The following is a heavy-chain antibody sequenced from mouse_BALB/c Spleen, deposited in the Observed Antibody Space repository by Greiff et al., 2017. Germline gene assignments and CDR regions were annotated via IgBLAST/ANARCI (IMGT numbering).Heavy chain of an antibody. CDR1: GYSITSDYA. CDR2: ISYSGST. Sequence: VQLKESGPGLVKPSQSLSLTCTVTGYSITSDYAWNWIRQFPGNKLEWMGYISYSGSTSYNPSLKSRISITRDTSKNQFFLQLKSVTTEDTATYYGAGGGLLLLFDDWGQGTTLTVSS. D-gene: IGHD2-3*01. CDR3: AGGGLLLLFDD. J-gene: IGHJ2*01. V-gene: IGHV3-2*02.